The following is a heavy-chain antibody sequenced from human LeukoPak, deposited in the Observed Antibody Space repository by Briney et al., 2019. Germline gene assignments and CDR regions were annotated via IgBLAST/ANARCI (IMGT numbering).Heavy chain of an antibody. CDR2: INHSGST. CDR1: GGSFSGYY. Sequence: TSETLSLTCAVYGGSFSGYYWSWIRQPPGKGLEWIGEINHSGSTNYNPSLKSRVTISVDTSKNQFSLKLSSVTAAYTAVYYCARGPGSGWYGVYFFWGQGTLVTVSS. V-gene: IGHV4-34*01. CDR3: ARGPGSGWYGVYFF. J-gene: IGHJ4*02. D-gene: IGHD6-19*01.